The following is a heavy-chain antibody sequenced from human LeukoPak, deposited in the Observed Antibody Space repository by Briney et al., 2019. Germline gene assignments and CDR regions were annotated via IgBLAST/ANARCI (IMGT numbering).Heavy chain of an antibody. CDR3: ARGPYCTNGVCSDNWFDP. V-gene: IGHV1-2*06. Sequence: ASVKVSCKASGYTFTGYYMHWVRQAPGQGLEWKGRINPNSGGTNYAQKFQGRVTMTRDTSISTAYMELSRLRSDDTAVYYCARGPYCTNGVCSDNWFDPRGQGTLVTVSS. J-gene: IGHJ5*02. CDR1: GYTFTGYY. D-gene: IGHD2-8*01. CDR2: INPNSGGT.